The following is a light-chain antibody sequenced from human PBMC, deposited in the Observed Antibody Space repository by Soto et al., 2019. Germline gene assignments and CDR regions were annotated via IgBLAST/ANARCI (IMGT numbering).Light chain of an antibody. CDR1: SSDVGSYNL. CDR3: SSYTSRSTLAYV. J-gene: IGLJ1*01. Sequence: QSALTQPASVSGSPGQSITISCTGTSSDVGSYNLVSWYQQHPGKAPKLMIYEVSKRPSGVSNRFSGSKSANTASLTISGLQADDAADYYCSSYTSRSTLAYVFGSGTKVTI. CDR2: EVS. V-gene: IGLV2-14*02.